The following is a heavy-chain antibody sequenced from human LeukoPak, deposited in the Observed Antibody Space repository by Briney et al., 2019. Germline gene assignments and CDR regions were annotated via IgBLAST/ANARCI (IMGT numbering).Heavy chain of an antibody. CDR1: GGSISSYY. CDR3: ARGGTSGSLIY. CDR2: INSDGSST. V-gene: IGHV3-74*01. D-gene: IGHD1-26*01. Sequence: LCLTCTVSGGSISSYYWSWIRQPPGKGLAWVSRINSDGSSTSYADSVKGRFTISRDNAKSTLYLQMNSLRAEDTAVYYCARGGTSGSLIYWGQGTLVTVSS. J-gene: IGHJ4*02.